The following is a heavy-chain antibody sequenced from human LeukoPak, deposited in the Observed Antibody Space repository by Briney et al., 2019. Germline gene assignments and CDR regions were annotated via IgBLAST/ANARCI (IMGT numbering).Heavy chain of an antibody. Sequence: ASVKVSCKASGYTFTSYDINWVRQATGQGLEWMGWMNPNSGNTGYAQKFQGRVTITRNTSISTAYMELSSLRSEDTAVYYCARGKRARITMVRGANLFDYWGQGTLVTVSS. V-gene: IGHV1-8*03. J-gene: IGHJ4*02. D-gene: IGHD3-10*01. CDR2: MNPNSGNT. CDR3: ARGKRARITMVRGANLFDY. CDR1: GYTFTSYD.